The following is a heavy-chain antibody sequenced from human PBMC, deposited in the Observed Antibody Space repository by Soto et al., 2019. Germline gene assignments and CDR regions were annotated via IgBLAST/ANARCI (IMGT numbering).Heavy chain of an antibody. CDR1: GFSLSTSGVG. CDR2: IYWDDDK. V-gene: IGHV2-5*02. CDR3: AQLQDVDTALVTAY. J-gene: IGHJ4*02. D-gene: IGHD5-18*01. Sequence: QITLKESGPTLVKPTQTLTLTCTFSGFSLSTSGVGVGWIRQPPGKALEWLALIYWDDDKRYSPSLKRRLTITKDTSKNPVVLTMTNMDPVDTATYYCAQLQDVDTALVTAYWGQGTLVTVAS.